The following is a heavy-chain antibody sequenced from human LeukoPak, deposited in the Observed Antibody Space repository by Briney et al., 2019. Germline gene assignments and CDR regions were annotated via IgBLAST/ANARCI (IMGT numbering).Heavy chain of an antibody. V-gene: IGHV4-31*03. CDR1: GGSISSGGYY. CDR2: IYYSGST. D-gene: IGHD6-13*01. CDR3: ARDPQGAAGRVWFDP. J-gene: IGHJ5*02. Sequence: SETLSLTCTVSGGSISSGGYYWSWIRQHPGKGLEWIGYIYYSGSTYYNPSLESRVTISVDTSKNQFSLKLSSVTAADTAVYYCARDPQGAAGRVWFDPWGQGTLVTVSS.